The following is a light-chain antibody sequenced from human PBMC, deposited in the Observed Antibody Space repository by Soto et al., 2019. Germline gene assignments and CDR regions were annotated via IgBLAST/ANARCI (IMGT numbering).Light chain of an antibody. J-gene: IGKJ1*01. V-gene: IGKV3-20*01. CDR2: GAS. Sequence: EIVLTQSPGTLSLSPGERATVYCRASQSVSSSYLAWYQQKPGQAPRLLIYGASSRATGIPDGFSGSGSGTDFTLTISRLEPEDFAVYYCQQYGSSPQTFGQGTKV. CDR1: QSVSSSY. CDR3: QQYGSSPQT.